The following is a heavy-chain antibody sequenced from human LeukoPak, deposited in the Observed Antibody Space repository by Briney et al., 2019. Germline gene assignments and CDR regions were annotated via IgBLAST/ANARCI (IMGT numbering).Heavy chain of an antibody. CDR3: ARSSELSWNDVHYYMDV. J-gene: IGHJ6*03. V-gene: IGHV1-69*05. Sequence: ASVKVSCKASGGTFSSYAISWVRQAPGQGLEWMGRIIPIFGTANYAQKFQGRVTTTTDESTSTAYMELSSLRSEDTAVYYCARSSELSWNDVHYYMDVWGKGTTVTVSS. D-gene: IGHD1-1*01. CDR2: IIPIFGTA. CDR1: GGTFSSYA.